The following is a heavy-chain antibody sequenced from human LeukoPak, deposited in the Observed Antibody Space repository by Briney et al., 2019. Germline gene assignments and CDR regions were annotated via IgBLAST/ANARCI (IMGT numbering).Heavy chain of an antibody. V-gene: IGHV3-7*03. D-gene: IGHD5-18*01. CDR1: GFNFRSYW. CDR2: IKYDESEK. CDR3: ARDGYAPGLYFDY. J-gene: IGHJ4*02. Sequence: GGSLRLSCVASGFNFRSYWMNWVRQAPGKGLGWVASIKYDESEKYSVEGRFTISRDNAKNSLYLQIDSLRAGDTAMYYCARDGYAPGLYFDYWGQGTLVTASS.